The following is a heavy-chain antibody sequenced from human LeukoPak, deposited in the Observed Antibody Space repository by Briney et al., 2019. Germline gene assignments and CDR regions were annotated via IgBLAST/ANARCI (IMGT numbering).Heavy chain of an antibody. V-gene: IGHV3-20*04. CDR2: IDRKGGST. CDR1: GFTFDDYG. J-gene: IGHJ4*02. CDR3: VRGFRGGPFDC. Sequence: GGSLRLSCAASGFTFDDYGMSSVRQTPGKGLERVSGIDRKGGSTSFADSVKGRFTISRDNARNSLFMQMSSLRAEDTAFYYCVRGFRGGPFDCWGQGTLVTVSS. D-gene: IGHD3-10*01.